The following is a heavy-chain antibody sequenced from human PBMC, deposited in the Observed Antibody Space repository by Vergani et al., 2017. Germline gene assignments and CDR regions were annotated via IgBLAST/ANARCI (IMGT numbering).Heavy chain of an antibody. Sequence: QVQLVQSGAEVKKPGASVKVSCKASGYTFNSYYMHWVRQAPGQELEWMGVINPSGGSTSYAQKFQGRVTMTRDTSTSTVYMELSSLRSEDTAVYYCARDSRYCSSPSCYVGRDWFDPWGQGTLVTVSS. J-gene: IGHJ5*02. CDR1: GYTFNSYY. CDR2: INPSGGST. CDR3: ARDSRYCSSPSCYVGRDWFDP. D-gene: IGHD2-2*01. V-gene: IGHV1-46*02.